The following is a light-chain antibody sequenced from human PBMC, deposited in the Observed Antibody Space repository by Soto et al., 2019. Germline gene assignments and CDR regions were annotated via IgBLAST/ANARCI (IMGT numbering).Light chain of an antibody. CDR2: AAS. V-gene: IGKV1-39*01. CDR3: QQSYGTPRP. J-gene: IGKJ3*01. Sequence: DIQMTQSPSSLSASVGDRVTLTCRASQSVSSSLSWYQQKPGKAPKLLIYAASTLQSGVPSRFSGSKSGTDFTLTISSLQPEDFAIYYCQQSYGTPRPFGPGTKVDLK. CDR1: QSVSSS.